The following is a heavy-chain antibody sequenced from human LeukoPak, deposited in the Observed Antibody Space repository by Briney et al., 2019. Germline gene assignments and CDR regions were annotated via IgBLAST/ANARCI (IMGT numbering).Heavy chain of an antibody. CDR2: IYSGGTT. CDR1: GFTVSSNY. V-gene: IGHV3-66*01. J-gene: IGHJ4*02. CDR3: ARDQYSYAHAAH. D-gene: IGHD5-18*01. Sequence: PGGSLRLSCAASGFTVSSNYMSWVHQAPGKGLEWVSVIYSGGTTYYADSVKGRFTISRDNSKNTLHLQMNSLRAEDTAVYYCARDQYSYAHAAHWGQGTLVTVSS.